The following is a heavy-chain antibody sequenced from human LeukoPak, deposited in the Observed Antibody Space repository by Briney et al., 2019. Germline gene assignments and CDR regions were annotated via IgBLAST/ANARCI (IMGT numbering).Heavy chain of an antibody. V-gene: IGHV3-13*04. CDR1: RFTFSSYH. J-gene: IGHJ4*02. Sequence: GGSLRLSCAASRFTFSSYHMHWVRQATGKGLEWVSGIGTAGDTYYAGSVKGRFTISRGNAKNSFYLQMNSLRPGDTAVYYCARVSGSGSYYYDFWGQGILVTVSS. CDR3: ARVSGSGSYYYDF. CDR2: IGTAGDT. D-gene: IGHD3-10*01.